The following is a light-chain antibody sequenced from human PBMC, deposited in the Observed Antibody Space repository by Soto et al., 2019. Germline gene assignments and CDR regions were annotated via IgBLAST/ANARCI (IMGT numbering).Light chain of an antibody. V-gene: IGKV3-20*01. CDR1: QSVDSEY. CDR3: QQYDTSPPMYT. J-gene: IGKJ2*01. CDR2: DAS. Sequence: EIVLTQSQGTLALSPRERATLSFSASQSVDSEYLAWYQQKPGQAPRLLIYDASNRATGIPARFSGSGSGTDFTLTISRLEPDDVAVYYCQQYDTSPPMYTFGQGTKVDI.